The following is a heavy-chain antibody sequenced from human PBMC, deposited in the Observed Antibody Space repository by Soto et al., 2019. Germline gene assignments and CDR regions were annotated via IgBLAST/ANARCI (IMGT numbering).Heavy chain of an antibody. J-gene: IGHJ1*01. Sequence: QVQLQESGPGLVKPSETLSLSCTVSGGSFSRYYCNWVRQSAGQGLEWIGRIYPTGSTTYNPSLKSRLTMSVDTSNNQFSLRLTSMTAADTAVYYGATGRSEIGPGAMDTGGQGPLVTVSS. CDR3: ATGRSEIGPGAMDT. CDR2: IYPTGST. D-gene: IGHD2-2*01. CDR1: GGSFSRYY. V-gene: IGHV4-4*07.